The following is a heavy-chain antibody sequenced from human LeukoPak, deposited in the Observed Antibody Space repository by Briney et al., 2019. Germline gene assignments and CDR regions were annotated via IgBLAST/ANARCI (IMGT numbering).Heavy chain of an antibody. CDR3: VRDTAVAAKFGNWHFDL. Sequence: GGSLRLSCAASGFTFSRYDMHWVRQDTGRGLEWVSAIGTAGDTYYPGSVKGRFTISRENAKNSLYLQMNSLRAEDTAVYYCVRDTAVAAKFGNWHFDLWGRGTLVTVSS. V-gene: IGHV3-13*01. J-gene: IGHJ2*01. CDR2: IGTAGDT. D-gene: IGHD2-21*02. CDR1: GFTFSRYD.